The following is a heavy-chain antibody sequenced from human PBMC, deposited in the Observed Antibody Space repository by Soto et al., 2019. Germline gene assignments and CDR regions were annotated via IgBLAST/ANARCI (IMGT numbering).Heavy chain of an antibody. CDR2: LYWDDDN. CDR1: GFSLTTSGVG. CDR3: AHVSGWLLDY. J-gene: IGHJ4*02. Sequence: QITLKESGPPLVKPTQTLTLTCTFSGFSLTTSGVGVGWIRQPPGTALEWLALLYWDDDNQYRPSLRNRLTHTKDTSKYQVVITMSDMDPVDKSTSYCAHVSGWLLDYVGQGTLVTVSS. V-gene: IGHV2-5*02. D-gene: IGHD6-19*01.